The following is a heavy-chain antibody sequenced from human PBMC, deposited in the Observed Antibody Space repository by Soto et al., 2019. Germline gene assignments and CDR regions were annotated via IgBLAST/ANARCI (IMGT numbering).Heavy chain of an antibody. D-gene: IGHD6-6*01. J-gene: IGHJ6*02. Sequence: SETLSLTCAVYGGSFRGYHWSWIRQPPGKGLEWIGEINHSGSTNYNPSLKSRVIISLETSKNQFSLILTSVTAADTAVYYCARGLSSSATFYHYYGMDVWGQGTTVTVSS. CDR1: GGSFRGYH. CDR3: ARGLSSSATFYHYYGMDV. V-gene: IGHV4-34*01. CDR2: INHSGST.